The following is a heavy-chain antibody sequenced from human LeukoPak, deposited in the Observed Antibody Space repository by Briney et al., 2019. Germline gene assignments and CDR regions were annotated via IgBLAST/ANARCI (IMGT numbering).Heavy chain of an antibody. Sequence: ASVKVSCKVSGYTLTELSMHWVRQAPGKGLEWMGGFVPEDGETIYAQKFQGRVTMTEDTSTDTAYMELSSLRSEDTAVYYCATTPYGRYNWFDPWGQGTLVTVSS. D-gene: IGHD4-17*01. V-gene: IGHV1-24*01. CDR3: ATTPYGRYNWFDP. J-gene: IGHJ5*02. CDR2: FVPEDGET. CDR1: GYTLTELS.